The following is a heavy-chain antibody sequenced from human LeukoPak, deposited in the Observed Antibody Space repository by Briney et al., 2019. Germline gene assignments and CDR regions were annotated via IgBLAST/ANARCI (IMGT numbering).Heavy chain of an antibody. CDR3: ARRYYDFWSGYYSNNWFDP. Sequence: ASVKVSCKASGYTFTSYDINWVRQATGQGLEWMGWMNPNSGNTGYAQKFQGRVTMTRNTSISTAYMELSSLRSEDTAVYYCARRYYDFWSGYYSNNWFDPWGQGTPVTVSS. D-gene: IGHD3-3*01. CDR2: MNPNSGNT. CDR1: GYTFTSYD. J-gene: IGHJ5*02. V-gene: IGHV1-8*01.